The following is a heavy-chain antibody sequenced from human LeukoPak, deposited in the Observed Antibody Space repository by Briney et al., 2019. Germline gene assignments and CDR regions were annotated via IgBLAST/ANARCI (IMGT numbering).Heavy chain of an antibody. CDR1: GYIFTSYW. Sequence: PGESLKISCKGSGYIFTSYWIVWVRQMPGKGLEWMWTIYPDASDSRYSPSFQVQVTVSADKSISTAYLQWSSLKASDTAMYYCARPLVPSGYSSSWYFDNWGQGTLVTVSS. CDR2: IYPDASDS. CDR3: ARPLVPSGYSSSWYFDN. J-gene: IGHJ4*02. D-gene: IGHD6-13*01. V-gene: IGHV5-51*01.